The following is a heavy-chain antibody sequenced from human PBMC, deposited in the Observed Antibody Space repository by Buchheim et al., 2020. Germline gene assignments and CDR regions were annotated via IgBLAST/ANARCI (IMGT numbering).Heavy chain of an antibody. D-gene: IGHD3-16*01. CDR2: IYSGGST. CDR1: GFTVSSNY. V-gene: IGHV3-66*01. J-gene: IGHJ6*02. Sequence: EVQLVESGGGLVQPGGSLRLSCAASGFTVSSNYMSWVRQALGKGLEWVSVIYSGGSTYYADSVKGRFTISRDNSKNTLYLQMNSLRAEDTAVYYCARVLLRSRAWGVWYYYYGMDVWGQGTT. CDR3: ARVLLRSRAWGVWYYYYGMDV.